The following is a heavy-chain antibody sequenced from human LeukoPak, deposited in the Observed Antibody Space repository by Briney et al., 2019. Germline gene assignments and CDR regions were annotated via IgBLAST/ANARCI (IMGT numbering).Heavy chain of an antibody. CDR1: GFTFSSYW. CDR3: ARDAPGSIGYHGSGSYDFYSYGMDV. CDR2: INSDGSST. J-gene: IGHJ6*02. Sequence: GGSLRLSCAASGFTFSSYWMHWVRQAPGKGLVWVSRINSDGSSTSYADSVKGRFTISRDNAKNSLYLQMNSLRGEDTAVYYCARDAPGSIGYHGSGSYDFYSYGMDVWGQGTTVIVSS. V-gene: IGHV3-74*01. D-gene: IGHD3-10*01.